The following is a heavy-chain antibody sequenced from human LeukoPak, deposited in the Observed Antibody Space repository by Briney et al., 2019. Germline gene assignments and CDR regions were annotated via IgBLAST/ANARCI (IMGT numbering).Heavy chain of an antibody. Sequence: SETLSLTCAVSGGSISSGGYPWSWIRQPPGKGLEWIGYIYHSGSTYYNPSLKSRVTISVDRSKNQFSLKLSSVTAADTAVYYCASYVWGSYAFDIWGQGTMVTVSS. CDR1: GGSISSGGYP. CDR3: ASYVWGSYAFDI. D-gene: IGHD3-16*01. CDR2: IYHSGST. V-gene: IGHV4-30-2*01. J-gene: IGHJ3*02.